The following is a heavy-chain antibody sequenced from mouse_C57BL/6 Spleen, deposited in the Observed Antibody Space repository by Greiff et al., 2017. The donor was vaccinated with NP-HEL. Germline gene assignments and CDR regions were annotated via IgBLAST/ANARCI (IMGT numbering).Heavy chain of an antibody. Sequence: EVKLVESGEGLVKPGGSLKLSCAASGFTFSSYAMSWVRQTPEKRLEWVAYISSGGDYIYYADTVKGRFTISRDNARNTLYLQMSSLKSEDTAMYYCTRFYYYGSSYLDYWGQGTTLTVSS. CDR2: ISSGGDYI. CDR1: GFTFSSYA. V-gene: IGHV5-9-1*02. J-gene: IGHJ2*01. CDR3: TRFYYYGSSYLDY. D-gene: IGHD1-1*01.